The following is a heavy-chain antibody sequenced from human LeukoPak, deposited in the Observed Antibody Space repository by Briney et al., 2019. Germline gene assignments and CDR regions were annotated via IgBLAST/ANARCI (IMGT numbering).Heavy chain of an antibody. J-gene: IGHJ5*02. Sequence: PSETLSLTCTVSGGSISSSSYYWGWIRQPPGKGLEWIGSIYYSGSTYYNPSLKSRVTISVDKSKNQFSLKLSSVTAADTAVYYCARVPQYSSSSVVWFDPWGQGTLVTVSS. CDR3: ARVPQYSSSSVVWFDP. D-gene: IGHD6-13*01. CDR1: GGSISSSSYY. CDR2: IYYSGST. V-gene: IGHV4-39*07.